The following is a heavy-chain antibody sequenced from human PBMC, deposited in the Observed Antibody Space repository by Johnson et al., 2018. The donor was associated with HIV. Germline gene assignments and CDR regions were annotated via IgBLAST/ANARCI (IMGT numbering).Heavy chain of an antibody. Sequence: VQLVDSGGGLVQPGGSLRLSCAASGFTVSSNYMSWVRQAPGKGLEWVSVIYSGVCTDSADSISRDNSKNTLYLQMNSLKTEDTAVYYCARDVAATMIVVGGAYDAFDIWGQGTMVTVSS. J-gene: IGHJ3*02. CDR1: GFTVSSNY. V-gene: IGHV3-66*01. D-gene: IGHD3-22*01. CDR2: IYSGVCT. CDR3: ARDVAATMIVVGGAYDAFDI.